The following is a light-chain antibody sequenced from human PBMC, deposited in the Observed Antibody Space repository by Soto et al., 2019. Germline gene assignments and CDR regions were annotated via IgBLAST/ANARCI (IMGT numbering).Light chain of an antibody. V-gene: IGLV2-14*01. J-gene: IGLJ2*01. CDR1: SSDVVGYNY. CDR2: DVS. CDR3: SSYTSRSHVV. Sequence: QSALTQPASVSGSPGQSITISCTGTSSDVVGYNYVSWYQQHPGKAPKLMIYDVSNRPSGVSNRFSGSKSGNTASLTISGLQAEDEADYYCSSYTSRSHVVFGGGTKVTVL.